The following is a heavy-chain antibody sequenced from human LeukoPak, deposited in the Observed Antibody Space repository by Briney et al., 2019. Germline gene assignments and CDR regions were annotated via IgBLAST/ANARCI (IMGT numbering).Heavy chain of an antibody. CDR1: GGSFSGYY. CDR3: ARGRVTMVRGVSNYYYYYGMDV. D-gene: IGHD3-10*01. J-gene: IGHJ6*04. CDR2: INHSGST. Sequence: SETLSLTCAVYGGSFSGYYWSWIRQPPGKGLEWIGEINHSGSTNYNPSPKSRVTISVDTSKNQFSLKLSSVTAADTAVYYCARGRVTMVRGVSNYYYYYGMDVWGKGTTVTVSS. V-gene: IGHV4-34*01.